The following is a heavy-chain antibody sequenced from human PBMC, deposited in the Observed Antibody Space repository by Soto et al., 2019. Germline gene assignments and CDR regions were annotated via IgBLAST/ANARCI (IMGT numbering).Heavy chain of an antibody. D-gene: IGHD3-10*01. Sequence: PSETLSLTCTVSGGSISSYFWSWIRQPAGKGLEWIGRIYSGGDTNYNPSLKSRVTMSVDTSKNQFSLKLNSVTAADTAVYYCARTGRGVTVDYWGQGTLVTVSS. CDR1: GGSISSYF. CDR3: ARTGRGVTVDY. CDR2: IYSGGDT. J-gene: IGHJ4*02. V-gene: IGHV4-4*07.